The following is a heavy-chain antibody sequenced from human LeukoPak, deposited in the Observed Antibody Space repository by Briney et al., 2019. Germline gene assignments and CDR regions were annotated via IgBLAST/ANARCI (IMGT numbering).Heavy chain of an antibody. V-gene: IGHV1-2*02. J-gene: IGHJ6*03. CDR1: GYTFTGYY. D-gene: IGHD1-26*01. Sequence: ASVKVSCKASGYTFTGYYMHWVRQAPGQGLEWMGWLNPNSGGTNYAQKFQGRVTMTRDTSISTAYMELSSLRSDDTAVYYCARGVGIVGATVPYYYYMDVWGKGTTVTVSS. CDR3: ARGVGIVGATVPYYYYMDV. CDR2: LNPNSGGT.